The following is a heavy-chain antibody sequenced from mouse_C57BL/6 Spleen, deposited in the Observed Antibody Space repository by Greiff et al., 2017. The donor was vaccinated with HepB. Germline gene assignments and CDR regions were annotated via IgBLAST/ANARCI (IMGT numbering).Heavy chain of an antibody. D-gene: IGHD2-12*01. CDR1: GFSLTSYG. J-gene: IGHJ4*01. Sequence: QVQLKESGPGLVAPSQSLSITCTVSGFSLTSYGVHWVRQPPGKGLEWLVVIWSDGSTTYNSALKSRLSISKDNSKSQVFLKMNSLQTDDTAMYYCARHYSNDRYAMDYWGQRTSVTVSS. CDR3: ARHYSNDRYAMDY. CDR2: IWSDGST. V-gene: IGHV2-6-1*01.